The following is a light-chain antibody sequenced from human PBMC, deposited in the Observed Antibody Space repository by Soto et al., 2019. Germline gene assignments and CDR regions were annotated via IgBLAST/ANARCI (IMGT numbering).Light chain of an antibody. Sequence: DNPMTQSPSSLSASVGDRVTIACRAGHDIRSDLGWYQQKPGRAPKRLIYAASSLQSGVPSRFSGSGSGTEFTLTINSLQPEDIATYYCLQYDSYPVTFGQGTRLEIK. V-gene: IGKV1-17*01. CDR3: LQYDSYPVT. CDR1: HDIRSD. J-gene: IGKJ5*01. CDR2: AAS.